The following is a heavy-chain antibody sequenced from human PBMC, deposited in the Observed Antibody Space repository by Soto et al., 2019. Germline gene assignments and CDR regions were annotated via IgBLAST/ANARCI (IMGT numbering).Heavy chain of an antibody. V-gene: IGHV1-69*13. J-gene: IGHJ6*02. CDR3: ARDGSGYYYGPYYYYGMDV. D-gene: IGHD3-22*01. CDR1: GGTFSSYA. Sequence: SVKVSCKASGGTFSSYAISWVRQAPGQGLEWMGGIIPIFGTANYAQKFQGRVTITADESTSTAYMELSSLRSEDTAVYYCARDGSGYYYGPYYYYGMDVWGQGTTVTVAS. CDR2: IIPIFGTA.